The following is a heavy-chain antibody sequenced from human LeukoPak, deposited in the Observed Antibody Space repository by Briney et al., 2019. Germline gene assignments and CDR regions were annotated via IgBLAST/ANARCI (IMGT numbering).Heavy chain of an antibody. V-gene: IGHV1-18*01. CDR1: GYTFTSYG. CDR3: ARVRTRVTMIVVVIDY. D-gene: IGHD3-22*01. J-gene: IGHJ4*02. Sequence: GASVKVSCKASGYTFTSYGISWVRQAPGQGLEWMGWISAYNGNTNYAQKLQGSVTMNTDTSTRTAYMELRSLRSDDTAVYYCARVRTRVTMIVVVIDYWGQGTLVTVSS. CDR2: ISAYNGNT.